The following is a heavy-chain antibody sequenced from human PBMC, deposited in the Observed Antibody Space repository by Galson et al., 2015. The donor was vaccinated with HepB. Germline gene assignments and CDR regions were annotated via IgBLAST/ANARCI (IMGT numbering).Heavy chain of an antibody. CDR1: GYTFTSYY. V-gene: IGHV1-46*03. CDR2: INPSGGST. CDR3: ARAGGYCSGGSCYSSWEYDY. Sequence: QSGAEVKKPGESLKISCKASGYTFTSYYMHWVRQAPGQGLEWMGIINPSGGSTSYAQKFQGRVTMTRDTSTSTVYMELSSLRSEDTAVYYCARAGGYCSGGSCYSSWEYDYWGQGTLVTVSS. D-gene: IGHD2-15*01. J-gene: IGHJ4*02.